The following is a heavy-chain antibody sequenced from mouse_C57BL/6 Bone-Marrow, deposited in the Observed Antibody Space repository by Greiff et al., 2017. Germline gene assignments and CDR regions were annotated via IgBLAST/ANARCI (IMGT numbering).Heavy chain of an antibody. Sequence: VHVKQSGAELVKPGASVKLSCTASGFNIKDYYMHWVKQRTEQGQEWIGRIDPEDGETKYAPKFQGKATITADTSSKPAYLQLSSLKSEDTAVYDCARGPMEDWFAYWGQGTLVTVTA. D-gene: IGHD1-1*02. CDR1: GFNIKDYY. CDR3: ARGPMEDWFAY. CDR2: IDPEDGET. J-gene: IGHJ3*01. V-gene: IGHV14-2*01.